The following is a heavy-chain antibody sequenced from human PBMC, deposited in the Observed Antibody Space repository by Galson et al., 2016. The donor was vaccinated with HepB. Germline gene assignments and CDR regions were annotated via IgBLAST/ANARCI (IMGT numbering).Heavy chain of an antibody. V-gene: IGHV3-7*01. Sequence: SLRLSCAASGFTFSGSALHWVRQAPGKGLEWVANIRGDGIVSYYAESVRGRFTISRDNAKNSLYLQMNGLRVDETAVYYCSREMTGSYFDWGQGTLVTVSS. CDR1: GFTFSGSA. D-gene: IGHD3-10*01. J-gene: IGHJ4*02. CDR3: SREMTGSYFD. CDR2: IRGDGIVS.